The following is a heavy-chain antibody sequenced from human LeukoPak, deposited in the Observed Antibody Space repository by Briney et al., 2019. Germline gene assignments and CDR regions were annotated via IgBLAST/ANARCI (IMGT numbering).Heavy chain of an antibody. CDR2: ISSSSSHI. D-gene: IGHD6-19*01. Sequence: GGSLRLSCAASGFTFSSYCMNGVRQTPGKGLEWVSSISSSSSHIYYADSLKGRFTISRDNAKNSLYLQMNSLRAEDTAVYYCARDRIAVANVIDYWGQGTLVTVSS. V-gene: IGHV3-21*01. CDR3: ARDRIAVANVIDY. CDR1: GFTFSSYC. J-gene: IGHJ4*02.